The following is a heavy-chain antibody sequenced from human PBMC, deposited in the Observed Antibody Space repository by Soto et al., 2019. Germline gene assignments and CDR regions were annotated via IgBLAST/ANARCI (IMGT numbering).Heavy chain of an antibody. CDR1: GFTFGSYA. J-gene: IGHJ4*02. Sequence: QVQLEESGGGVVQTGKSLRLSCVVSGFTFGSYAMHWVRQAPGKGLEWMASVSYDGSNKIYADSVRGRFDISRDNSWNSLYLHMNNLRHEDTALYYCTRSPSAARRDYFDYWGQGSVVTVSS. D-gene: IGHD6-6*01. V-gene: IGHV3-30*09. CDR2: VSYDGSNK. CDR3: TRSPSAARRDYFDY.